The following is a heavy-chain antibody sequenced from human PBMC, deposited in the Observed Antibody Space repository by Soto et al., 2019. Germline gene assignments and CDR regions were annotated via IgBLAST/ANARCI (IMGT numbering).Heavy chain of an antibody. Sequence: QVQLQQWGAGLLKPSETLSLTCAVYGGSFSGYYWSWIRQPPGKGLEWIGEVNHSGSTNYNPSLKRRVTISVDTSKNQFCLKLSSVTAADTAVYYCARVRGVVKPNNWFDPWGQGTLVTVSS. CDR2: VNHSGST. D-gene: IGHD3-10*01. CDR1: GGSFSGYY. V-gene: IGHV4-34*01. J-gene: IGHJ5*02. CDR3: ARVRGVVKPNNWFDP.